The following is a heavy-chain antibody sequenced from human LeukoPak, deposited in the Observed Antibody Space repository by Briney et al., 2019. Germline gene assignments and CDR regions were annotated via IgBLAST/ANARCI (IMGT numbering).Heavy chain of an antibody. J-gene: IGHJ6*03. D-gene: IGHD5-18*01. Sequence: SETLSLTCTVSGGSMNRFYWAWIRQPAGRGLEWIGCIHSGGTTNYNPSLESRLTISLDTSKNQFSLNLNSVTAADTAVYYCARDSPDGYTSGHYYYYLDVWGKGTTVTVSS. CDR1: GGSMNRFY. CDR3: ARDSPDGYTSGHYYYYLDV. V-gene: IGHV4-4*07. CDR2: IHSGGTT.